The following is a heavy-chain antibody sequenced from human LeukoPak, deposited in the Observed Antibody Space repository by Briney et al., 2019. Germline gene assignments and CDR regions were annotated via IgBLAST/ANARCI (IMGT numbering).Heavy chain of an antibody. CDR1: GFTFSDAW. D-gene: IGHD3-10*01. Sequence: AGGSLRLACAAAGFTFSDAWMKWVRQARGEWLEWVGSIKRKHEGGTTDYGAPVKGRFPISRDDSKNTLYLQMNSLKTEDTAFYYCTTGNFGPYWGQGTLVPASS. CDR3: TTGNFGPY. V-gene: IGHV3-15*07. CDR2: IKRKHEGGTT. J-gene: IGHJ4*02.